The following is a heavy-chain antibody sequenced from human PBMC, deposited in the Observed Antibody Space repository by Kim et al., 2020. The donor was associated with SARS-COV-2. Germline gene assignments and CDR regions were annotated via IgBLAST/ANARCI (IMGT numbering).Heavy chain of an antibody. Sequence: GESLKISCKGSGYSFTSYWISWVRQMPGKGLEWMGRIDPSDSYTNYSPSFQGHVTISADKSISTAYLQWSSLKASDTAMYYCARTITMVRGQYRDYYYYGMDVWGQGTTVTVSS. CDR1: GYSFTSYW. V-gene: IGHV5-10-1*01. D-gene: IGHD3-10*01. CDR2: IDPSDSYT. CDR3: ARTITMVRGQYRDYYYYGMDV. J-gene: IGHJ6*02.